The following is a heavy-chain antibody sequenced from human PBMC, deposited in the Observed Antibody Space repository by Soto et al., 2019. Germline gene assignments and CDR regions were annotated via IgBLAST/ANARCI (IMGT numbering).Heavy chain of an antibody. Sequence: GGSLRLSCVASGFPFSPFWMSWVRQAPGKGLVWVSTLSGSGGSTYYADSVKGRFTISRDNSKNTLYLQMNSLRAEDTAVYYCAKDTVPVATPWFDPWGQGTLVTVSS. CDR1: GFPFSPFW. V-gene: IGHV3-23*01. CDR2: LSGSGGST. CDR3: AKDTVPVATPWFDP. J-gene: IGHJ5*02. D-gene: IGHD2-2*01.